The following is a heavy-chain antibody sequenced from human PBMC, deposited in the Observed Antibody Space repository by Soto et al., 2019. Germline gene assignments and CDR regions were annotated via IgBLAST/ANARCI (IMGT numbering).Heavy chain of an antibody. CDR3: ARPLWRDGYNWGYFDL. J-gene: IGHJ2*01. V-gene: IGHV3-30-3*01. Sequence: QVQLVESGGGVVQPGRSLRLSCAASGFTFSSYAMHWVRQAPGKGLEWVAVISYDGSNKYYADSVKGRFTISRDNSKNTLYLQMNSLRAEDTAVYYCARPLWRDGYNWGYFDLWGRGTLVTVSS. CDR2: ISYDGSNK. D-gene: IGHD5-12*01. CDR1: GFTFSSYA.